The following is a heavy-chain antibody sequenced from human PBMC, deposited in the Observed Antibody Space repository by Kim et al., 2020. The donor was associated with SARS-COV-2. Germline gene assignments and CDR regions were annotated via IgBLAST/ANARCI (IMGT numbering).Heavy chain of an antibody. D-gene: IGHD3-9*01. CDR2: IYYSGST. Sequence: SETLSLTCTVSGGSISSYYWSWIRQPPGKGLEWIGYIYYSGSTNYNPSLKSRVTISVDTSKNQFSLKLSSVTAADTAVYYCARHFGYYDILTGYYHTNNWFDPWGQGTLVTVSS. J-gene: IGHJ5*02. CDR3: ARHFGYYDILTGYYHTNNWFDP. V-gene: IGHV4-59*08. CDR1: GGSISSYY.